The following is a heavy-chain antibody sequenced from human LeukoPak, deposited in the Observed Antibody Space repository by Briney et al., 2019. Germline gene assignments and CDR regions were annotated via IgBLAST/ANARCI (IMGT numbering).Heavy chain of an antibody. D-gene: IGHD6-13*01. CDR1: AGSISSYY. J-gene: IGHJ4*02. V-gene: IGHV4-59*01. Sequence: SETLSLTCTISAGSISSYYWSWIRQPPGKGLEWIGYISYIGTTNDNPSLKSRVTISVDTSKNQFSLKLSSVTAADTAVYYCARGFRGSHPHFDYWGQGTLVTVSS. CDR3: ARGFRGSHPHFDY. CDR2: ISYIGTT.